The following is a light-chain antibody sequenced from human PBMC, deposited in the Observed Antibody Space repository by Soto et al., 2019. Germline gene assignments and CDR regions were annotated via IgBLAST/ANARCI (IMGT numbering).Light chain of an antibody. CDR2: GAS. J-gene: IGKJ4*01. CDR1: QSVSSN. V-gene: IGKV3-15*01. CDR3: QQYNDWLST. Sequence: EIVMTQSPATLSVSPGERATLSCRASQSVSSNLAWYQQKPGQAPRLLIYGASTRATGIPVRFSGSGSGTEFTLTISSLQSEDFAVYYCQQYNDWLSTFGGGTKVEIK.